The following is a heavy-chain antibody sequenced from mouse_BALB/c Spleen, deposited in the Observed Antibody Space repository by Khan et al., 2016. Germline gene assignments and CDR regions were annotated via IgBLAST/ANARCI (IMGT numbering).Heavy chain of an antibody. D-gene: IGHD2-14*01. CDR1: GFTFSTYA. CDR3: ASVRRAEDY. Sequence: EVELVESGGGLVQPGGSLKLSCAASGFTFSTYAMSWVRQTPDKRLELVATINSNGGSTYYPDNVKGRFTISRDNAKNTLYLQMSSLKSEDTAMYCCASVRRAEDYWGQGTSVSVCS. CDR2: INSNGGST. J-gene: IGHJ4*01. V-gene: IGHV5-6-3*01.